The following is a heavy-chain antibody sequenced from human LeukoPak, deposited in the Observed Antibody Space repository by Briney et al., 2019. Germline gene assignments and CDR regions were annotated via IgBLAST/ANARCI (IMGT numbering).Heavy chain of an antibody. J-gene: IGHJ4*02. D-gene: IGHD3-3*01. CDR1: GYTFTGYY. V-gene: IGHV1-2*02. CDR3: ARDSGRFLEWLLVFDY. Sequence: ASVKVSCKASGYTFTGYYMHWVRQAPGQGLEWMGWINPNSGGTNYAQKFQGRVTMTRDTSISTAYMELSRLRSDDTAVYYCARDSGRFLEWLLVFDYWGQGTLVTVSS. CDR2: INPNSGGT.